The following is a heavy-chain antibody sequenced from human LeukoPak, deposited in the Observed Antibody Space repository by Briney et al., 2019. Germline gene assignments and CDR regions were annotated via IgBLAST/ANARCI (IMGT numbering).Heavy chain of an antibody. D-gene: IGHD3-10*01. CDR1: GGTFSSYA. CDR2: IIPILGIA. Sequence: ASVKVSCKASGGTFSSYAISWVRQAPGQGLEWMGRIIPILGIANYAQKFQGRVTITADKSTSTAYMELSSLRSEDTAVYYCARVQETGRGGVLWFGEPFDYWGQGTLVTVSS. V-gene: IGHV1-69*04. J-gene: IGHJ4*02. CDR3: ARVQETGRGGVLWFGEPFDY.